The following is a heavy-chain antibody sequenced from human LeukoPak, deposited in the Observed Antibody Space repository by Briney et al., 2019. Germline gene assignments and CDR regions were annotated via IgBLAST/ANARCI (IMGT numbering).Heavy chain of an antibody. V-gene: IGHV3-33*08. CDR1: GFTFSSYA. CDR3: ARDGSIAAQNFDY. CDR2: IWYDGSNK. J-gene: IGHJ4*02. Sequence: GGSLRLSCAASGFTFSSYAMHWVRQAPGKGLEWVAVIWYDGSNKYYADSVKGRFTISRDNSKNTLYLQMNSLRAEDTAVYYCARDGSIAAQNFDYWGQGTLVTVSS. D-gene: IGHD6-6*01.